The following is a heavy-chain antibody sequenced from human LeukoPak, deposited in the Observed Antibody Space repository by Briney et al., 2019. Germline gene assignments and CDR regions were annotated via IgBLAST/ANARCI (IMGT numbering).Heavy chain of an antibody. CDR2: IYSTGST. V-gene: IGHV4-61*02. J-gene: IGHJ4*02. D-gene: IGHD3-10*01. Sequence: SETLSLTCTVSGGSISSGGYYWSWIRQPAGKGLEYIGRIYSTGSTNYNPSLRSRVTISVDTSKNHFSLKLSSVTAADTAVYYCARDQTYSGSGIYTYFDYWGQGILVTVSS. CDR1: GGSISSGGYY. CDR3: ARDQTYSGSGIYTYFDY.